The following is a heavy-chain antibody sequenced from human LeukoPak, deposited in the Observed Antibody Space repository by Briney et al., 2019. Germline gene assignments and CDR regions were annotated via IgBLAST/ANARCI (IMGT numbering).Heavy chain of an antibody. CDR1: GFTVSSNY. Sequence: GGSLRLSCAASGFTVSSNYMSWVRQAPGKGLEWVSVIYSGGSTYYADSVKGRFTISRDNSKNTLYLQMNSLRAEDTAVYYCARGVAAAVELDYWGQGTLVTVSS. J-gene: IGHJ4*02. CDR2: IYSGGST. V-gene: IGHV3-66*01. CDR3: ARGVAAAVELDY. D-gene: IGHD6-13*01.